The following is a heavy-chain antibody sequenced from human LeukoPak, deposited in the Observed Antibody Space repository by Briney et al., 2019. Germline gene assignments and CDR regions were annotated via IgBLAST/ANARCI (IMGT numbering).Heavy chain of an antibody. CDR3: ATLDIGSSSGWYFRY. D-gene: IGHD6-19*01. CDR1: GASISTYY. J-gene: IGHJ4*02. Sequence: SETLSLTCTVSGASISTYYWSWLRQPAGKGLQWIGYIYYSGSSNYNPSLESRVTMSVDTSKNQFSLKLNSVTAVDTAVYYCATLDIGSSSGWYFRYWGQGTLSTVSS. CDR2: IYYSGSS. V-gene: IGHV4-59*01.